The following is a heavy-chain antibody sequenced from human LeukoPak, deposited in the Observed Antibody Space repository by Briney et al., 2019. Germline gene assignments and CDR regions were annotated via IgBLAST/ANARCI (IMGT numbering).Heavy chain of an antibody. CDR2: INSDGSST. V-gene: IGHV3-74*01. Sequence: PGGSLRLSCAASGFTVSSNYMSWVRHAPGKGLVWVSRINSDGSSTSYADSVKGRFTISRDNAKNTLYLQMNSLRAEDTAVYYCARSGSYWWEFDYWGQGTLVTVSS. D-gene: IGHD1-26*01. CDR1: GFTVSSNY. J-gene: IGHJ4*02. CDR3: ARSGSYWWEFDY.